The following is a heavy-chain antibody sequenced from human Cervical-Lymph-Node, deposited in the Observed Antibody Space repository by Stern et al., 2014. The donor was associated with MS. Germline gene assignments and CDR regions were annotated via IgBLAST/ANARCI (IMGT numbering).Heavy chain of an antibody. CDR2: IYYSGSP. CDR1: GGSISSYY. V-gene: IGHV4-59*01. Sequence: QVQLQESGPGLVKPSETLSLTCTVSGGSISSYYWSWIRQPPGKGPEWIGYIYYSGSPNYNPSLKSRVTISVDTSKNQFSLKLSSVTAADTAVYYCARGYGGNPIDYWGQGTLVTVSS. D-gene: IGHD4-23*01. CDR3: ARGYGGNPIDY. J-gene: IGHJ4*02.